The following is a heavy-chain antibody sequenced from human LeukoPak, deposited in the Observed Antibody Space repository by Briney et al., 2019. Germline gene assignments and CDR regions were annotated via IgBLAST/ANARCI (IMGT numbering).Heavy chain of an antibody. Sequence: ASVKVTCKASGGTFSSYAISWVRQAPGQGLEWMGWIIPIFGTANYAQKFQGRVTITTDRSTSTAYMELSSLRSEDTAVYYCAREKMVRGVINHNWFDPWGQGTLVTVSS. CDR1: GGTFSSYA. V-gene: IGHV1-69*05. CDR3: AREKMVRGVINHNWFDP. CDR2: IIPIFGTA. J-gene: IGHJ5*02. D-gene: IGHD3-10*01.